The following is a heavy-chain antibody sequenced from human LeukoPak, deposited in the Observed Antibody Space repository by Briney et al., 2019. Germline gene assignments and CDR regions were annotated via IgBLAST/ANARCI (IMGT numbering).Heavy chain of an antibody. J-gene: IGHJ4*02. CDR3: ASPPPGSYYNFDY. Sequence: PGGSLRLSCAASGFTFSSYSMNWVRQALGKGLEWVSSISSSSSYIYYADSVKGRFTISRDNAKNSLYLQMNSLRAEDTAVYYCASPPPGSYYNFDYWGQGTLVTVSS. V-gene: IGHV3-21*01. CDR1: GFTFSSYS. D-gene: IGHD3-10*01. CDR2: ISSSSSYI.